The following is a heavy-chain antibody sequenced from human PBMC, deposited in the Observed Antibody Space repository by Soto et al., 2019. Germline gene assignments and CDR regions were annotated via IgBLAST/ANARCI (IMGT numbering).Heavy chain of an antibody. V-gene: IGHV4-31*03. D-gene: IGHD3-22*01. CDR3: ARGVNYYDSSGSSWFDP. CDR1: GGSISSGGYY. J-gene: IGHJ5*02. Sequence: TSETLSLTCTVSGGSISSGGYYWSWIRQHPGKGLEWIGYIYYSGSTYYNPSLKSRVTISVDTSKNQFSLKLSSVTAADTAVYYCARGVNYYDSSGSSWFDPWGQGALVTVSS. CDR2: IYYSGST.